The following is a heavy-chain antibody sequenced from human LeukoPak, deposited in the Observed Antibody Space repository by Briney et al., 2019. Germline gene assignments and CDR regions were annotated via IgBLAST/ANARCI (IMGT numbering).Heavy chain of an antibody. CDR2: IYPGDSDT. CDR1: GYSFTSYW. Sequence: GESLNISCKGSGYSFTSYWIGWVRQMPGKGLEWMGIIYPGDSDTRYSPSFQGQVTISADKSISTAYLQWSSLKASDTAMYYCARGPDIVVVPAARYFDYWGQGTLDTVSS. D-gene: IGHD2-2*01. J-gene: IGHJ4*02. CDR3: ARGPDIVVVPAARYFDY. V-gene: IGHV5-51*01.